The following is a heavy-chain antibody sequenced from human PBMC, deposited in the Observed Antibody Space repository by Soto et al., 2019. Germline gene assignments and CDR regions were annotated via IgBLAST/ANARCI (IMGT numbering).Heavy chain of an antibody. CDR3: TRDGAVGTTRYYYGMDV. D-gene: IGHD2-2*01. CDR1: GFTFSNYH. J-gene: IGHJ6*02. Sequence: EVQLVESGGGLLQPGGSLRVSCAASGFTFSNYHMNWVRQAPGKGLEWVSYISARSDVIYYADSVKGRFTTSRDNAGKALFLPMNSLRDEDTAGEYGTRDGAVGTTRYYYGMDVWGRGTTVIVSS. V-gene: IGHV3-48*02. CDR2: ISARSDVI.